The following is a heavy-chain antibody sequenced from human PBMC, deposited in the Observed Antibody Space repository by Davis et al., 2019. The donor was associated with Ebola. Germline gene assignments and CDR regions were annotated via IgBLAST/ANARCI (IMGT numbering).Heavy chain of an antibody. D-gene: IGHD6-13*01. CDR2: IYSGDSDT. CDR3: ARQSDSSSWRFDP. V-gene: IGHV5-51*01. CDR1: GYSFTSYW. Sequence: GESLKISCTASGYSFTSYWIGWVRQMRGKGLEWMGIIYSGDSDTRYSPSFQGQVTFSADKSISTAYLQWSSLKASDTAMYYCARQSDSSSWRFDPWGKGTLVTVSS. J-gene: IGHJ5*02.